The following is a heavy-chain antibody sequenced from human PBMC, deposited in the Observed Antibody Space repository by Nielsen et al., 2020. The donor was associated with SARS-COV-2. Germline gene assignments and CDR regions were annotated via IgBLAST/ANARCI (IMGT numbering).Heavy chain of an antibody. CDR1: GGSFSGYY. CDR3: ARLDPSGTNEAFDI. D-gene: IGHD1-26*01. CDR2: IYYSGST. V-gene: IGHV4-59*08. J-gene: IGHJ3*02. Sequence: ESLKISCAVYGGSFSGYYWSWIRQPPGKGLEWIGYIYYSGSTNYNPSLESRVTISVDTSKNQFSLKLNSVTAADTAVYYCARLDPSGTNEAFDIWGQGTMVTVSS.